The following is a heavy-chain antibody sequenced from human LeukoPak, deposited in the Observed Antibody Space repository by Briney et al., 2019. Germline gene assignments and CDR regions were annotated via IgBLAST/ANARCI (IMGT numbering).Heavy chain of an antibody. J-gene: IGHJ4*01. D-gene: IGHD6-19*01. CDR2: ITGSGGDT. CDR1: GFTFRSYA. CDR3: AKTTAGDSGGRYPGWPVDC. V-gene: IGHV3-23*01. Sequence: PGGSLRLSCAASGFTFRSYAIYWVRQAPGKGLEWVSGITGSGGDTYFADSVKGRFTISRDDSKNTVFLQMNSLRAEDTAVYYCAKTTAGDSGGRYPGWPVDCWGLGTLVTVSS.